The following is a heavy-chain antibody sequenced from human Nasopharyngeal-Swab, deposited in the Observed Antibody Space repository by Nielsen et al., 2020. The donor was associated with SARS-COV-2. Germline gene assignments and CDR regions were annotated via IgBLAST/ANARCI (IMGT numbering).Heavy chain of an antibody. V-gene: IGHV4-4*02. J-gene: IGHJ4*02. CDR2: IYHSGST. Sequence: VRQAPGKGLEWIGEIYHSGSTNYNPSLKSRVTISVGKSKNQFSLKLSSVTAADTAVYYCARQPDRYYYDSSGYSDYWGQGTLVTVSS. D-gene: IGHD3-22*01. CDR3: ARQPDRYYYDSSGYSDY.